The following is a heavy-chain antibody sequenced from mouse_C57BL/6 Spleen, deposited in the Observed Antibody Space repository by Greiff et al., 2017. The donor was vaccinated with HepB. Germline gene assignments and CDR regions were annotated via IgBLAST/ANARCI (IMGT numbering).Heavy chain of an antibody. CDR1: GFTFSSYA. CDR3: TRDPSYYYGSSYPYAMDY. Sequence: VQLVESGEGLVKPGGSLKLSCAASGFTFSSYAMSWVRQTPEKRLEWVAYISSGGDYIYYADTVKGRFTISRDNARNTLYLQMSSLKSEDTAMYYCTRDPSYYYGSSYPYAMDYWGQGTSVTVSS. D-gene: IGHD1-1*01. J-gene: IGHJ4*01. V-gene: IGHV5-9-1*02. CDR2: ISSGGDYI.